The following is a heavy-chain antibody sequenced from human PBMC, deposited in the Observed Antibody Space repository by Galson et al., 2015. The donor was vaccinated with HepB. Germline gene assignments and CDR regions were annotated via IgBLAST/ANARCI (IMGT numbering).Heavy chain of an antibody. J-gene: IGHJ4*02. CDR3: ATRRRTVTTFDY. CDR1: GYTFTSNG. Sequence: SVKVSCKASGYTFTSNGISWVRQAPGQGLEWVGWISAYNGGTNYAQKFQGRVTMTEDTSTDTAYMELSSLRSEDTAVYYCATRRRTVTTFDYWGQGTLVTVSS. V-gene: IGHV1-18*04. D-gene: IGHD4-17*01. CDR2: ISAYNGGT.